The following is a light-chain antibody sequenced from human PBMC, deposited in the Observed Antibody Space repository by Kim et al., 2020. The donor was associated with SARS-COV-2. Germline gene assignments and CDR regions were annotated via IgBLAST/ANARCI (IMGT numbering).Light chain of an antibody. CDR3: QQSYGSPRA. Sequence: DIQMTQSPSSLSASVGDRVTITCRASQTITNSLNWYQQKPGKAPKLLIYAASSLHSGVPSRFSGSGSGTDFTFTISSLQPEDFATYYCQQSYGSPRAFGQGTKVDIK. V-gene: IGKV1-39*01. CDR1: QTITNS. J-gene: IGKJ1*01. CDR2: AAS.